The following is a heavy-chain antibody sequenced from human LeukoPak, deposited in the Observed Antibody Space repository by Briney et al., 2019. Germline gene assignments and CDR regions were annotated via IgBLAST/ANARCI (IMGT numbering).Heavy chain of an antibody. Sequence: SETLSLTCTVSGGSISSSSYYWGWIRQPPGKGLEWIGSIYYSGSTYYNPSLKSRVTISVDTSKNQFSLKLSSVTAADTAVYYCARGPDLAKVGHWGQGILVIVSS. CDR3: ARGPDLAKVGH. D-gene: IGHD1-14*01. CDR2: IYYSGST. J-gene: IGHJ4*02. CDR1: GGSISSSSYY. V-gene: IGHV4-39*01.